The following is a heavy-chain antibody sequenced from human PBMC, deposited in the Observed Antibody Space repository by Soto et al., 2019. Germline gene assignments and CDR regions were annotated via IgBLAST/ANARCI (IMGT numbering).Heavy chain of an antibody. CDR3: ARRHSGYEGLPLGGYYYYYMDV. D-gene: IGHD5-12*01. Sequence: ETLSLTCTVSGGSISSYYWSWIRQPPGKGLEWIGYIYYSGSTNYNPSLKSRVTISVDTSKNQFSLKLSSVTAADTAVYYCARRHSGYEGLPLGGYYYYYMDVWGKGTTVTVSS. CDR1: GGSISSYY. CDR2: IYYSGST. J-gene: IGHJ6*03. V-gene: IGHV4-59*08.